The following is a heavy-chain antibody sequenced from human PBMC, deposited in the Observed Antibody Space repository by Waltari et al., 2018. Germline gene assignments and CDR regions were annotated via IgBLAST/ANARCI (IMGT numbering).Heavy chain of an antibody. J-gene: IGHJ4*02. CDR3: ARPNRIAVAGTSPFDY. CDR1: GGTFSSYA. D-gene: IGHD6-19*01. V-gene: IGHV1-69*13. Sequence: QVQLVQSGAEVKKPGYSVKVSCKASGGTFSSYAISWVRQAPGQGLEWMGGIIPIFGTANYAQKFQGRVTITADESTSTAYMELSSLRSEDTAVYYCARPNRIAVAGTSPFDYWGQGTLVTVSS. CDR2: IIPIFGTA.